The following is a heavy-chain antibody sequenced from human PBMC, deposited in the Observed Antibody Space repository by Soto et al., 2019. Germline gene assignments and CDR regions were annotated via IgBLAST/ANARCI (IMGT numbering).Heavy chain of an antibody. D-gene: IGHD4-17*01. J-gene: IGHJ4*02. CDR1: GFTFSSYG. CDR3: GKDRGYGDYPNAIDY. Sequence: GGSLRLSCAASGFTFSSYGMHWVRQAPGKGLEWVAVISYDGSKKYHGDSVKGRFTISRDNSKNTLYLQMNSLRPEDTAVYYCGKDRGYGDYPNAIDYWGQGTLVTVSS. CDR2: ISYDGSKK. V-gene: IGHV3-30*18.